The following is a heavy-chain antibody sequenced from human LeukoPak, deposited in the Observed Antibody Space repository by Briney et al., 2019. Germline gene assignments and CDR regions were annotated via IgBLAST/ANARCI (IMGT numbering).Heavy chain of an antibody. CDR3: AASYGSGSYGH. CDR1: GFSVSTNY. D-gene: IGHD3-10*01. J-gene: IGHJ4*02. V-gene: IGHV3-53*01. CDR2: IHGGGST. Sequence: GESLRLACVVSGFSVSTNYMSWVRQAPGKGLEWVSVIHGGGSTYYADSVKGRFTISRDNSKNTLYLQMNSLSTEDTAVYYCAASYGSGSYGHWGQGTLVTVSS.